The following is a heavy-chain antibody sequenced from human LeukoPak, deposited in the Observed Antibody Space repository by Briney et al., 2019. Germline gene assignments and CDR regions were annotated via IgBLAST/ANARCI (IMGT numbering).Heavy chain of an antibody. CDR3: ARSEHSSSSFDY. CDR2: ISSSSTHI. J-gene: IGHJ4*02. Sequence: GGSLRLSCTVSGFTFSSDSVNWVRQAPGKGLEWVSYISSSSTHIYYADSVKGRFTISRDNARNSLYLQMNSLRAEDTAIYYCARSEHSSSSFDYWGQGTLVTVSS. CDR1: GFTFSSDS. V-gene: IGHV3-21*01. D-gene: IGHD6-6*01.